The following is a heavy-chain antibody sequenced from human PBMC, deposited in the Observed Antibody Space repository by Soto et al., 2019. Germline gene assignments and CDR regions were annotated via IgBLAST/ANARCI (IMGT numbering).Heavy chain of an antibody. D-gene: IGHD5-12*01. Sequence: SETLSLTCTVSGGSISSSSYYWGWIRQPPGKGLEWIGSIYYSGSTYYNPSLKSRVTISVDTSKNQFSLKLSSVTTADTAVYYCARPLIVADSLLPGYWGQGTLVTVSS. V-gene: IGHV4-39*01. CDR2: IYYSGST. CDR1: GGSISSSSYY. J-gene: IGHJ4*02. CDR3: ARPLIVADSLLPGY.